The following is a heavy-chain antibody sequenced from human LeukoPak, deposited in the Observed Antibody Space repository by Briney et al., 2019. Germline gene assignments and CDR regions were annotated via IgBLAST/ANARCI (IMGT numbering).Heavy chain of an antibody. V-gene: IGHV3-33*01. Sequence: GGSLRLSCAASGFTFSSYGMHWVRQAPGKGLEWVAVIWYDGSLEYYGDSVKGRFTISRDNSKNTLFLQMDGLRAEDTAVYFCARDMSSWSVLRGLNNWFDPWGQGTLVTVSS. CDR2: IWYDGSLE. CDR3: ARDMSSWSVLRGLNNWFDP. J-gene: IGHJ5*02. CDR1: GFTFSSYG. D-gene: IGHD3-10*01.